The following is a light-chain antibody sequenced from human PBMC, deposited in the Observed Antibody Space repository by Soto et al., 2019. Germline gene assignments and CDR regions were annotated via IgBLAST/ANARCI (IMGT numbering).Light chain of an antibody. CDR1: QSISTW. V-gene: IGKV1-5*01. CDR2: DAS. CDR3: QQYESFSRT. Sequence: DIQMTQSPSTLPASVGDRVTITCRASQSISTWLAWYQRKPGQAPKLLIDDASTLESGVPSRFTGSGSETDFTLTISSLQPDDFATYYCQQYESFSRTFGQGTRVEI. J-gene: IGKJ1*01.